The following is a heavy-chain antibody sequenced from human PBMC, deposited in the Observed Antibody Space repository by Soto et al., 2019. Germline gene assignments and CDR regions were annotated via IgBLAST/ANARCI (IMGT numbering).Heavy chain of an antibody. CDR2: IYYSGST. J-gene: IGHJ4*02. V-gene: IGHV4-59*01. CDR1: GGSISSYY. Sequence: PSETLSLTCTVSGGSISSYYWSWIRQPPGKGLEWIGYIYYSGSTNYNPSLKSRVTISVDTSKNQFSLKLSSVTAADTAVYYCAREVRSSGWQDYFDYWGQGTLVTVSS. D-gene: IGHD6-19*01. CDR3: AREVRSSGWQDYFDY.